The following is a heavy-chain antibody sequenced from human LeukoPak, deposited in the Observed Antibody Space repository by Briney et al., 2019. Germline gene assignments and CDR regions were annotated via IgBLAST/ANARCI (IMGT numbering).Heavy chain of an antibody. Sequence: SETLSLTCAVYGGSFSGYYWTWIRQSPGKGLEWIGEINPSGSIYYNPSLKSRLTISRDTSKNQFSLRLSSVTAADTAVYYCARGRQEISMILVVMTGVSYYLDVWGKGTTVTVS. CDR2: INPSGSI. V-gene: IGHV4-34*01. D-gene: IGHD3-22*01. J-gene: IGHJ6*03. CDR1: GGSFSGYY. CDR3: ARGRQEISMILVVMTGVSYYLDV.